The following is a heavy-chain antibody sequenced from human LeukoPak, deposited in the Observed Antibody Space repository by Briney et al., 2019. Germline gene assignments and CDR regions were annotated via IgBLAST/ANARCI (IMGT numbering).Heavy chain of an antibody. D-gene: IGHD3-3*01. CDR2: INHSGST. CDR3: AREEISDDFWSDYPPVGYMGV. J-gene: IGHJ6*03. Sequence: SETLSLTCAVYGGSFSDYYWSWIRQPPGKRLEWIGEINHSGSTNYNPSLKSRVTISVDTSKNQFSLKLSSVTAADTALYYCAREEISDDFWSDYPPVGYMGVWGKGTPVTVSS. CDR1: GGSFSDYY. V-gene: IGHV4-34*01.